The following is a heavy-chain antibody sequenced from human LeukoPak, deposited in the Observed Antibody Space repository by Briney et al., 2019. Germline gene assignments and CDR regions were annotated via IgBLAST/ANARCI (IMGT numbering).Heavy chain of an antibody. CDR1: GFTFSSYA. Sequence: PGGSLRLSCAASGFTFSSYAMRWVRQAPGKGLEWVSAISGSGGSTYYADSVKGRFTISRDNSKNTLYLQMNSLRAEDTAVYYCAKADFGGYSYQFDYWGQGTLVTVSS. V-gene: IGHV3-23*01. J-gene: IGHJ4*02. CDR3: AKADFGGYSYQFDY. CDR2: ISGSGGST. D-gene: IGHD5-18*01.